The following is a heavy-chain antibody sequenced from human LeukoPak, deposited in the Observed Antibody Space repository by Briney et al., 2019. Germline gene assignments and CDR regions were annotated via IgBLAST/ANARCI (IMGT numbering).Heavy chain of an antibody. J-gene: IGHJ3*02. Sequence: PGGSLRLSCAASGFTFSDYYLSWTRQAPGKGLEWVSYISSSGSTIYYADSVKGRFTISRDNAKNSLYLQMNSLRADDTAVYYCAGTISGAFDIWGQGTMVTVSS. CDR2: ISSSGSTI. CDR1: GFTFSDYY. D-gene: IGHD3-3*01. V-gene: IGHV3-11*01. CDR3: AGTISGAFDI.